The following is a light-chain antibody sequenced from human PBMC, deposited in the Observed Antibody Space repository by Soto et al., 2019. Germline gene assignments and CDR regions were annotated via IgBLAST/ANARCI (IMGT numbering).Light chain of an antibody. V-gene: IGLV2-14*01. Sequence: LTQPASVSGSPGQSITISCTGTSSDLAIYNYVSWYQQQPGKAPKLMIYQVTNRPSGVSNRFSGSRSGNTASLTISGLQAEDEADYYCSSYTSNNTLVFGGGTKVTVL. J-gene: IGLJ2*01. CDR2: QVT. CDR3: SSYTSNNTLV. CDR1: SSDLAIYNY.